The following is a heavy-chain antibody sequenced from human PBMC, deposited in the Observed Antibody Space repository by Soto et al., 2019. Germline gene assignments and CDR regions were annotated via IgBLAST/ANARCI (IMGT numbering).Heavy chain of an antibody. V-gene: IGHV3-23*01. CDR2: ISGSGGST. D-gene: IGHD6-13*01. CDR1: GFTFSSYA. CDR3: AKAKYSSSWYPIWFDP. J-gene: IGHJ5*02. Sequence: EVQLLESGGGLVQPGGSLRLSCAASGFTFSSYAMSWVRQAPGKGLEWVSAISGSGGSTYYADSVKGRFTISRDNSKNPLYLQMTSVRAEDTAVYYCAKAKYSSSWYPIWFDPWGQGTLVTVSS.